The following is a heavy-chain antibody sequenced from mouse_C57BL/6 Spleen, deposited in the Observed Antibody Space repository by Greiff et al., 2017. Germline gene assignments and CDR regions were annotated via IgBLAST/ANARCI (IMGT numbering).Heavy chain of an antibody. CDR1: GYTFTSYW. CDR2: IYPGSGST. J-gene: IGHJ3*01. V-gene: IGHV1-55*01. D-gene: IGHD1-1*01. Sequence: QVQLKESGAELVKPGASVKMSCKASGYTFTSYWITWVKQRPGQGLEWIGDIYPGSGSTNYNEKFKSKATLTVDTSSSTAYMQLSSLTSEDSAVXYCARSENYYGSLAYWGQGTLVTVSA. CDR3: ARSENYYGSLAY.